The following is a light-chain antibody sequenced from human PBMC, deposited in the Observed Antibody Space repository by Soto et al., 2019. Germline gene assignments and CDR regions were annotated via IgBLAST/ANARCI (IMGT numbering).Light chain of an antibody. CDR1: SSDIGAYNY. J-gene: IGLJ1*01. Sequence: QSALTQPASVSGSPGQSITISCTGTSSDIGAYNYVSWYQQRPGKAPKLIIYEVINRPSAVSNRFSGSKSGNTASLTISGLQVEDEAHYYCSSYISSSTPYLFGTGTKLTVL. CDR2: EVI. V-gene: IGLV2-14*01. CDR3: SSYISSSTPYL.